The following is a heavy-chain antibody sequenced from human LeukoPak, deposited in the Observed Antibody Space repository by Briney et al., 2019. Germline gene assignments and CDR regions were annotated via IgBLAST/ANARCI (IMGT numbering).Heavy chain of an antibody. D-gene: IGHD3-10*01. Sequence: GGSLRLSCAASGFTFSSYEMNWVRQAPGKGLEWVSSISSSSSYIYYADSVKGRFTISRDNAKNSLYLQMNSLRAEDTAVYYCARGGVLWFGELYWGQGTLVTVSS. J-gene: IGHJ4*02. CDR2: ISSSSSYI. CDR3: ARGGVLWFGELY. V-gene: IGHV3-21*01. CDR1: GFTFSSYE.